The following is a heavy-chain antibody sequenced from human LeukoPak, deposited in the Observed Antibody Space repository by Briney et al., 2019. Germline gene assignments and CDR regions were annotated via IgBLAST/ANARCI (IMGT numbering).Heavy chain of an antibody. CDR2: IIPIFGTA. CDR3: ARDGSFSVGATTHDAFDI. CDR1: GGTFSSYA. J-gene: IGHJ3*02. Sequence: ASVKVSCKASGGTFSSYAISWVRQAPGQGLEWMGGIIPIFGTANYAQKFQGRVTITTAESTSTAYMELRRLRSEDTAVYYCARDGSFSVGATTHDAFDIWGQGTMVTVSS. D-gene: IGHD1-26*01. V-gene: IGHV1-69*05.